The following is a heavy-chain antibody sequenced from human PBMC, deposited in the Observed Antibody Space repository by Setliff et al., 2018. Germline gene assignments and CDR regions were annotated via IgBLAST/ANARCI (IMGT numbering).Heavy chain of an antibody. CDR1: GYTFTNYW. CDR3: ARQAISGSDAFDI. Sequence: GESLTISCKGSGYTFTNYWIGWVRQMPGKGLEWMGIIYPGDSDTRYSPSFQGQVTISADKSISIAYLQWSSLKASDTAMYYCARQAISGSDAFDIWGQGTLVTVS. D-gene: IGHD3-3*01. V-gene: IGHV5-51*01. J-gene: IGHJ3*02. CDR2: IYPGDSDT.